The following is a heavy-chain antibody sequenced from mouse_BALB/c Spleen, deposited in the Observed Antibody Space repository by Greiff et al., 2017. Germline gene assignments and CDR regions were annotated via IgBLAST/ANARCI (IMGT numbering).Heavy chain of an antibody. D-gene: IGHD1-1*01. J-gene: IGHJ2*01. Sequence: EVNLVESGGGLVKPGGSLKLSCAASGFTFSSYAMSWVRQSPEKRLEWVAEISSGGSYTYYPDTVTGRFTISRDNAKNTLYLEMSSLRSEDTAMYYCARASYSNYFDYWGQGTTLTVSS. CDR1: GFTFSSYA. CDR2: ISSGGSYT. CDR3: ARASYSNYFDY. V-gene: IGHV5-9-4*01.